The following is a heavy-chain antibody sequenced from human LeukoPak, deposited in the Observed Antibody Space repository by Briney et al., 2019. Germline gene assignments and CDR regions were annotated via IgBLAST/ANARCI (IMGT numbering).Heavy chain of an antibody. D-gene: IGHD3-10*01. Sequence: SETLSLTCTVSGGSISSYYWSWIRQPPGKGLEWIGYIYYSGSTNYNPSLKSRVTISVDTSKNQFSLKLSSVTAVDTAVYFCARNLWEGDYYGNNWFDPWGQGILVTVSS. CDR3: ARNLWEGDYYGNNWFDP. CDR2: IYYSGST. J-gene: IGHJ5*02. CDR1: GGSISSYY. V-gene: IGHV4-59*01.